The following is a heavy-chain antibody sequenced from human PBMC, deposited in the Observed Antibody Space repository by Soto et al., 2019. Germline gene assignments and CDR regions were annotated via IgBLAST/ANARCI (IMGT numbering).Heavy chain of an antibody. Sequence: SETLSLTCAVYGGSFSGYYWSWIRQPPGKGLEWIGEINHSGSTNYNPSLKSRVTISVDTSKNQFSLKLSSVTAADTAVYYCARERIRNYYDSSGYYGYWGQGTLVTSPQ. CDR2: INHSGST. CDR1: GGSFSGYY. V-gene: IGHV4-34*01. CDR3: ARERIRNYYDSSGYYGY. D-gene: IGHD3-22*01. J-gene: IGHJ4*02.